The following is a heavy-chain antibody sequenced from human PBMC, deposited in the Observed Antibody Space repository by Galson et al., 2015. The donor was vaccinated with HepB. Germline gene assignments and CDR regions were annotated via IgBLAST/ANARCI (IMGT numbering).Heavy chain of an antibody. D-gene: IGHD6-19*01. CDR1: GYTLTELS. J-gene: IGHJ4*02. Sequence: SVKVSCKVSGYTLTELSMHWVRQAPGKGLEWMGGFDPEDGETIYAQKFQGRVTMTEDTSTDTAYMELSSLRSEDTAVYYCATGLAVAVPGGYWGQGTLVTVSS. CDR3: ATGLAVAVPGGY. CDR2: FDPEDGET. V-gene: IGHV1-24*01.